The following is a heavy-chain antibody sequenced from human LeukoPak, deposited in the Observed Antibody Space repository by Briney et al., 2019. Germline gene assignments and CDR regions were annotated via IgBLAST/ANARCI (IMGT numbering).Heavy chain of an antibody. CDR2: ISSSSSYI. CDR1: GFTFSSYS. D-gene: IGHD4-17*01. V-gene: IGHV3-21*01. Sequence: GGSLRLSCAASGFTFSSYSMNWVRQAPGKGLEWVSSISSSSSYIYYADSVKGRFTISRDNAKNSLYLQMNSLRAEDTAVYYCARDRGYGDYAADYWGQGTLVTVSS. J-gene: IGHJ4*02. CDR3: ARDRGYGDYAADY.